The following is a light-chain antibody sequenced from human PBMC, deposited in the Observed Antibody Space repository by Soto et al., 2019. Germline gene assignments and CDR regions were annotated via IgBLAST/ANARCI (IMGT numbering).Light chain of an antibody. Sequence: DIQMTPSPSTLSGSVGDRVTITCRASQTISSWLAWYQQKPGKAPKLLIYKASTLKSGVLSRFSGSGSGTEFTLTISSLQPDDFATYYCQHYNSYSEAFGQGTKVDIK. J-gene: IGKJ1*01. CDR2: KAS. CDR1: QTISSW. CDR3: QHYNSYSEA. V-gene: IGKV1-5*03.